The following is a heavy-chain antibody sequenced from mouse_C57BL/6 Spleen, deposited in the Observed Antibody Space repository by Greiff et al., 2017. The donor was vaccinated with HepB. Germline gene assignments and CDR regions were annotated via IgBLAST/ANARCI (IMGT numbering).Heavy chain of an antibody. Sequence: QVQLQQSGAELARPGASVKLSCKASGYTFTSYGISWVKQRTGQGLEWIGEIYPRSGNTYYNEKFKGKATLTADKSSSTAYMELRSLTSEDSAVYFCARRDYDYDTYAMDYWGQGTSVTVSS. CDR3: ARRDYDYDTYAMDY. V-gene: IGHV1-81*01. CDR1: GYTFTSYG. CDR2: IYPRSGNT. D-gene: IGHD2-4*01. J-gene: IGHJ4*01.